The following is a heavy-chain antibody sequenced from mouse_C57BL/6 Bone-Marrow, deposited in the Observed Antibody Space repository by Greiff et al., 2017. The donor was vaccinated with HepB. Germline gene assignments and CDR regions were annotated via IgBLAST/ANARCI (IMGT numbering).Heavy chain of an antibody. Sequence: EVKLMESEGGLVQPGSSMKLSCTASGFTFSDYYMAWVRQVPEKGLEWVANINYDGSSTYYLDSLKSRFIISRDNAKNILYLQMSSLKSEVTATYYCARGDYGSSYPYFDYWGQGTTLTVSS. J-gene: IGHJ2*01. D-gene: IGHD1-1*01. CDR3: ARGDYGSSYPYFDY. V-gene: IGHV5-16*01. CDR2: INYDGSST. CDR1: GFTFSDYY.